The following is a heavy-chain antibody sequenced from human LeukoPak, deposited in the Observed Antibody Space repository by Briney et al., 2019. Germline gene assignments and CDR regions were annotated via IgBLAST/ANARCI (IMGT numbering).Heavy chain of an antibody. Sequence: GASVKVSCKASGYTFTGYYMHWVRQAPGQGLEWMGWINPNSGGTNYAQKFQGRVTMTRDTSISTAYMELSRLRSDDTAVYYCARVLGRVAAAGGYWGQGTLVTVSS. D-gene: IGHD6-13*01. CDR3: ARVLGRVAAAGGY. CDR2: INPNSGGT. V-gene: IGHV1-2*02. CDR1: GYTFTGYY. J-gene: IGHJ4*02.